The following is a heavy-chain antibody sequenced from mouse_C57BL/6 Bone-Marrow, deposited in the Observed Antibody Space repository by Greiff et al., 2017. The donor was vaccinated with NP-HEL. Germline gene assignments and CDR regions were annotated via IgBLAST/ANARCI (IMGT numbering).Heavy chain of an antibody. Sequence: EVHLVESGEGLVKPGGSLKLSCAASGFTFSSYAMSWVRQTPEKRLEWVAYISSGGDYIYYADTVKGRFTISRDNARNTLYLQMSSLKSEDTAMYYCTRDFFRTTDGYWYFDVWGTGTTVTVSS. V-gene: IGHV5-9-1*02. D-gene: IGHD5-1*01. J-gene: IGHJ1*03. CDR2: ISSGGDYI. CDR1: GFTFSSYA. CDR3: TRDFFRTTDGYWYFDV.